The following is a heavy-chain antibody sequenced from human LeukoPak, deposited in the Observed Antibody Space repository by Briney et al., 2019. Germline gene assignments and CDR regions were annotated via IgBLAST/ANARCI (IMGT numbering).Heavy chain of an antibody. CDR1: GYTFTGYY. CDR3: ARDAPTNWFDP. J-gene: IGHJ5*02. CDR2: INPNSGVT. V-gene: IGHV1-2*02. Sequence: SVTVSCKASGYTFTGYYLHWVRQAPAQGLEWMGWINPNSGVTHYAQEFQGRVTMTRDTSISKAYMDLSRVRSDDTAVYYCARDAPTNWFDPWGQGTLVTVSS.